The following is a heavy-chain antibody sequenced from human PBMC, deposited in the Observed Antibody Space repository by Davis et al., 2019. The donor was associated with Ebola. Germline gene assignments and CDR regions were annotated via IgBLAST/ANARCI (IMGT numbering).Heavy chain of an antibody. CDR1: GYTFTSYY. CDR3: AKDRWYSGSYYSPVSYYFDY. CDR2: INPSGGST. D-gene: IGHD1-26*01. Sequence: ASVKVSCKASGYTFTSYYMHWVRQAPGQGLEWMGIINPSGGSTSYAQKFQGRVTMTRDTSTSTVYMELSSLRSEDTAVYYCAKDRWYSGSYYSPVSYYFDYWGQGTLVTVSS. J-gene: IGHJ4*02. V-gene: IGHV1-46*01.